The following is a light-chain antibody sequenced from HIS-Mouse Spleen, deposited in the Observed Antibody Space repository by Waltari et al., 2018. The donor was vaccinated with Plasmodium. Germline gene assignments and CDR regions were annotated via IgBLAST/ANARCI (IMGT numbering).Light chain of an antibody. Sequence: SYELTQPPSVSVSPGQTARTTCSGDALPQKYAYWYQQKSGQAPVLVIYEDSKRPSGIPERFSGSSSGTMANLTISGAQVEDEADYYCYSADSSGNHRVFGGGTKLTVL. J-gene: IGLJ3*02. CDR1: ALPQKY. V-gene: IGLV3-10*01. CDR3: YSADSSGNHRV. CDR2: EDS.